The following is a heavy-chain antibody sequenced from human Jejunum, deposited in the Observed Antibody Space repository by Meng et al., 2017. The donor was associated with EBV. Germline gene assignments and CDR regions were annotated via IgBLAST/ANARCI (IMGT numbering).Heavy chain of an antibody. D-gene: IGHD1-26*01. Sequence: GQLVESGGGLVQPGGSLRLSCAASGFTLSDHWIHWVRQAPGEGLMWVSRINPDGRTINYGDSVKGRFTISRDNAKNTVYLQMNSLRAEDTAVYYCTRAGYYRFDYWGQGALVTVSS. CDR2: INPDGRTI. CDR3: TRAGYYRFDY. J-gene: IGHJ4*02. V-gene: IGHV3-74*01. CDR1: GFTLSDHW.